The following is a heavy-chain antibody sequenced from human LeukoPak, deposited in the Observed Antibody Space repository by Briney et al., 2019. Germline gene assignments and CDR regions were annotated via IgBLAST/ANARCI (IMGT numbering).Heavy chain of an antibody. Sequence: GGSLRLSCAASGFTFSSYGMHWVRQAPGKGLEWVAVISYDGSNKYYADSVKGRFTISRDNSKNTLYLQMNSLRAEDTAVYYCAKDAYYGSGSYYRGADYWGQGTLATVSS. CDR3: AKDAYYGSGSYYRGADY. D-gene: IGHD3-10*01. V-gene: IGHV3-30*18. CDR1: GFTFSSYG. CDR2: ISYDGSNK. J-gene: IGHJ4*02.